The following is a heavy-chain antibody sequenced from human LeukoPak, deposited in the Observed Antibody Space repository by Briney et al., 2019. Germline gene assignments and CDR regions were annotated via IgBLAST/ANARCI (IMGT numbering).Heavy chain of an antibody. CDR1: GVSISTNSYY. D-gene: IGHD3-10*01. V-gene: IGHV4-39*02. CDR2: IFYSGSS. Sequence: SETLSLTCTVSGVSISTNSYYWGWIRQPPGKGLEWIGSIFYSGSSYYNPSLKSRVTISVDTSKNHFSLKLTSVTAAATAVYYCAGYGGGHWAFDIWGQGTMVTVSS. CDR3: AGYGGGHWAFDI. J-gene: IGHJ3*02.